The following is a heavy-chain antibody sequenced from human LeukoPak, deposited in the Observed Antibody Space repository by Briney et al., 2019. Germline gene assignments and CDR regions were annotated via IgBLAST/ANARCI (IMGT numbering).Heavy chain of an antibody. D-gene: IGHD3-3*02. CDR2: IYYSGST. CDR1: GGSISNYY. Sequence: SETLSLTCSVSGGSISNYYWSWIRQPPGKGLEWIGYIYYSGSTNYNPSLKSRVTISVDTSKNQFSLKLSSVTAADTAVYYCAREAFFGHVSPWGQGTLVTVSS. V-gene: IGHV4-59*12. J-gene: IGHJ5*02. CDR3: AREAFFGHVSP.